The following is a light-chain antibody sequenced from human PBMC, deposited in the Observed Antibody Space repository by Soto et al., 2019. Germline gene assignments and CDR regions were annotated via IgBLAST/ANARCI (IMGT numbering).Light chain of an antibody. CDR2: DAS. V-gene: IGKV3D-20*01. J-gene: IGKJ5*01. Sequence: EIALTQSPATLSLSPGERATLSCGSRQSVSSSYLAWYQQKPGLAPRLLIYDASSRATGIPDRFSGSGSGTDFTLTISRLEPEDFAVYYCQQYGSSPGTFGQGTRLEIK. CDR1: QSVSSSY. CDR3: QQYGSSPGT.